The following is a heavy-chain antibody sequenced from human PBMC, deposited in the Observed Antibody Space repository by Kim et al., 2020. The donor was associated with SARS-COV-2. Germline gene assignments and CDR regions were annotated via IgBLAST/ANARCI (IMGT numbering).Heavy chain of an antibody. D-gene: IGHD3-3*01. V-gene: IGHV3-33*08. Sequence: GGSLRLSCAASGFTFSSYGMHWVRQAPGKGLEWVAVIWYDGSNKYYADSVKGRFTISRDNSKNTLYLQMNSLRAEDTAVYYCARDLRDNYDFWSGYANYYYYSVDVWGQGTTVTVSS. J-gene: IGHJ6*02. CDR1: GFTFSSYG. CDR2: IWYDGSNK. CDR3: ARDLRDNYDFWSGYANYYYYSVDV.